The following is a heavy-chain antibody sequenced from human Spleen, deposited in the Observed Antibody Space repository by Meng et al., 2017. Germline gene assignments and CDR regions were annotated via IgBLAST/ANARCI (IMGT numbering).Heavy chain of an antibody. J-gene: IGHJ6*02. V-gene: IGHV5-51*01. Sequence: KVSCKGSGYRFTSYWIGWVRQMPGKGLEWMGIIYPGDSDTRYSPSFQGLVTISADKSISTAYLQWSSLKASDTAMYYCARRDYWYNYGMDVWGQGTMVTVSS. CDR3: ARRDYWYNYGMDV. CDR1: GYRFTSYW. CDR2: IYPGDSDT.